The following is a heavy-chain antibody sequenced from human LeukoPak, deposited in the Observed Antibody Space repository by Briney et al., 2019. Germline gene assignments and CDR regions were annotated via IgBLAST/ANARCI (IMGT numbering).Heavy chain of an antibody. D-gene: IGHD6-13*01. CDR1: GYTFTGYY. CDR3: ARVQHLDY. V-gene: IGHV1-2*02. Sequence: ASVKVSCKASGYTFTGYYIHWVRQAPGQGLEWMGWINPYNAYTHYAQKFQGRVTMTRDTSISTVYIELSSLTSDDTAVYYCARVQHLDYWGQGTLVTVSS. J-gene: IGHJ4*02. CDR2: INPYNAYT.